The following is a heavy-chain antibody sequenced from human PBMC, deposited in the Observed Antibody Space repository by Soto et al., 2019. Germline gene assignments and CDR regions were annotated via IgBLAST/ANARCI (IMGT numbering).Heavy chain of an antibody. CDR2: IYYSGST. J-gene: IGHJ4*02. CDR1: GGSISSSSYY. Sequence: QLQLQESGPGLVKPSETLSLTCTVSGGSISSSSYYWGWIRQPPGKGLEWIGSIYYSGSTYYNPSLKSRVTISVDTSKNQFSLKLSSVTAADTAVYYCARHPNLPRAVAGTDFDYWGQGTLVTVSS. V-gene: IGHV4-39*01. CDR3: ARHPNLPRAVAGTDFDY. D-gene: IGHD6-19*01.